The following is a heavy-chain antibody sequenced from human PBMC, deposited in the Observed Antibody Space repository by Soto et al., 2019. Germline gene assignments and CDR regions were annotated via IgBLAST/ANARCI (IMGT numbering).Heavy chain of an antibody. CDR2: ISSSGSTR. Sequence: QVQLVESGGGLVKPGGSLRLSCAASGFTFSDNYMSWIRQAPGTGLEWVSYISSSGSTRYYADSVKGRFTISRDNAKNALYRQMNSLRADDAAVYYCARGSRTGGGDFGLDVWGQGTTVSVSS. J-gene: IGHJ6*02. CDR3: ARGSRTGGGDFGLDV. D-gene: IGHD2-2*01. CDR1: GFTFSDNY. V-gene: IGHV3-11*01.